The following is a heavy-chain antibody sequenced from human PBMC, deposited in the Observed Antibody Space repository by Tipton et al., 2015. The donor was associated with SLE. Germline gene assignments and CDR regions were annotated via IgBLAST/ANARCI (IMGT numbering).Heavy chain of an antibody. Sequence: TLSLTCSVSGGSIRSSSFYWGWIRQPPGKGLEWIGVLYYSGNTYYNPSLKSPVTLSIDTSKNQFSLKMRSVTAADTAVYFCARGYCSDGVCYGFGFFDYWGQGNLVTVSS. V-gene: IGHV4-39*07. J-gene: IGHJ4*02. CDR2: LYYSGNT. D-gene: IGHD2-8*01. CDR3: ARGYCSDGVCYGFGFFDY. CDR1: GGSIRSSSFY.